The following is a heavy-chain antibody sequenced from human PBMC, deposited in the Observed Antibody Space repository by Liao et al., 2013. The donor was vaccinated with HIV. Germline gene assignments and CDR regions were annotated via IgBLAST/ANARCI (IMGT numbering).Heavy chain of an antibody. J-gene: IGHJ3*02. D-gene: IGHD2-15*01. CDR1: GGSFSDYY. CDR3: ARVSPKRVVEAATHLEARTDAFDI. CDR2: INDSGST. V-gene: IGHV4-34*01. Sequence: QVQLQQWGAGVLKPSETLSLTCAVYGGSFSDYYWSWIRQPPGKGLEWIGEINDSGSTNHNPSLKSRVTISVDTSKNQFSLKLNSVTGADTAVYYCARVSPKRVVEAATHLEARTDAFDIWGQGTMVTVSS.